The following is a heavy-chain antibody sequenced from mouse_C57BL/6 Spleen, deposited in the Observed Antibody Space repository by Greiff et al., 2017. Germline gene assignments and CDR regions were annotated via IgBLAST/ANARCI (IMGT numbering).Heavy chain of an antibody. CDR1: GYTFTSYW. V-gene: IGHV1-72*01. CDR3: EREGWDYVDY. Sequence: QVQLQQPGAELVKPGASVKLSCKASGYTFTSYWMHWVKQRPGRGLEWIGRIDPTGSGTNYNQKFKSKATLTVDTPSSTAYMQLSSLTSEDSAVYYGEREGWDYVDYWGQGTTLTVSS. CDR2: IDPTGSGT. J-gene: IGHJ2*01.